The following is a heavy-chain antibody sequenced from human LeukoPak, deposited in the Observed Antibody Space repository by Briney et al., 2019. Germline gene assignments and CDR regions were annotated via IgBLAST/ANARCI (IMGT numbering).Heavy chain of an antibody. Sequence: PGGSLRLSCAASGFTFSSYAMNWVRQAPGKGLEWVSSISGSGGSTYYADSVKGWFTISRDNSKNTLYLQMNSLRAEDTAVYYCAKRNYYFDYWGQGTLVTVSS. CDR2: ISGSGGST. CDR1: GFTFSSYA. CDR3: AKRNYYFDY. D-gene: IGHD1-14*01. J-gene: IGHJ4*02. V-gene: IGHV3-23*01.